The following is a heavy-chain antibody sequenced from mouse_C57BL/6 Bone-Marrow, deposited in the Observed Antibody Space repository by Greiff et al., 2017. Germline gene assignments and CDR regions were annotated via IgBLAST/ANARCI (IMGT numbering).Heavy chain of an antibody. CDR3: ARSLRYYGSSSFDY. J-gene: IGHJ2*01. D-gene: IGHD1-1*01. Sequence: VQLQQSGAELARPGASVKLSCKASGYTFTSYGISWVKQRTGQGLEWIGEIYPRSGNTYYNEKFKGKATLTADKPSSTAYMELRSLTSEDSAVYFCARSLRYYGSSSFDYWGQGTTRTVSS. V-gene: IGHV1-81*01. CDR2: IYPRSGNT. CDR1: GYTFTSYG.